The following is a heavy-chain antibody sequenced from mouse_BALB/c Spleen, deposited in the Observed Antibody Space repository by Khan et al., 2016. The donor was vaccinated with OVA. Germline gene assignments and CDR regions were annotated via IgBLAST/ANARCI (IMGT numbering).Heavy chain of an antibody. CDR1: GFTFSSYS. D-gene: IGHD1-1*01. CDR2: ITSGGSYT. V-gene: IGHV5-6-4*01. CDR3: SRDRNYYGSSFYFDY. J-gene: IGHJ2*01. Sequence: EVELVESGGGLVKPGGSLKFSCAASGFTFSSYSMSWVRQTPEKRLEWVATITSGGSYTYYPDSVKGRFTISRDNAKNTLYLQMSSLKSEDTAMYYCSRDRNYYGSSFYFDYGGQGTTLTVSS.